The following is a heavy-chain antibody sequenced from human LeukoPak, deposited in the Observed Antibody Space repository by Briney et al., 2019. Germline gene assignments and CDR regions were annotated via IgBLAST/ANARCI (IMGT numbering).Heavy chain of an antibody. J-gene: IGHJ4*02. D-gene: IGHD6-13*01. CDR1: GFSFSSYG. Sequence: GALRLSCTASGFSFSSYGMHWVRQAPGKGLEWVAFIRSDGNNQYYADSAKGRFTISRDRSKNTVYLELNRLTPDDTAVFYCARELGGMTAPPVFGHWGQGTLVTVSS. CDR2: IRSDGNNQ. CDR3: ARELGGMTAPPVFGH. V-gene: IGHV3-30*02.